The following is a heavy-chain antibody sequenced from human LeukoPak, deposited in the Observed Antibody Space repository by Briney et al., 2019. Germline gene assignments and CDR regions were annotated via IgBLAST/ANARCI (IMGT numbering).Heavy chain of an antibody. Sequence: ASVKVSCKASGYTFTGYYMHWVRQAPGQRLEGMGWINPNSGGTNYAQKFQGRVTMTRDTSISTAYMELSSLGSDDTAVYYCARDGEYGTGSYYRGCFDYWGQGILVTVSS. D-gene: IGHD3-10*01. CDR2: INPNSGGT. J-gene: IGHJ4*02. CDR3: ARDGEYGTGSYYRGCFDY. V-gene: IGHV1-2*02. CDR1: GYTFTGYY.